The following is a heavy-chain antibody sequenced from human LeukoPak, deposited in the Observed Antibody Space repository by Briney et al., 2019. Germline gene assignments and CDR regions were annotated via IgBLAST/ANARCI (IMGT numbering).Heavy chain of an antibody. V-gene: IGHV3-30*03. CDR1: GFALSSNG. CDR2: MSYDGSQK. CDR3: ARGNVLVWFGELSV. J-gene: IGHJ4*02. Sequence: GRSLSLSCAASGFALSSNGMHWVRQSPGKGLEWVAVMSYDGSQKYYADPVKGRFTTSRDISKNTLYLHMNSLRVEDTAVYYCARGNVLVWFGELSVWGQGTLVTVSS. D-gene: IGHD3-10*01.